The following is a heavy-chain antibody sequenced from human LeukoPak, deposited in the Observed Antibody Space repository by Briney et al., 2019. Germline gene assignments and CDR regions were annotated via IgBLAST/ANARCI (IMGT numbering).Heavy chain of an antibody. J-gene: IGHJ4*02. CDR1: GFTFSSYG. CDR2: ISYDGSNK. V-gene: IGHV3-30*18. CDR3: AKDSPVAGPFDY. Sequence: PGRSLRLSCAASGFTFSSYGMHWVRQAPGKGLEWVAVISYDGSNKYYADSVKGRFTISRDNSKNTLYLQMNGLRAEDTAVYYCAKDSPVAGPFDYWGQGTLVTVSS. D-gene: IGHD6-19*01.